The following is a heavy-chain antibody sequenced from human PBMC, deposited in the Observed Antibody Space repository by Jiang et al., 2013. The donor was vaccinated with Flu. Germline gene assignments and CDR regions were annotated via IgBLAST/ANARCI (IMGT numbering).Heavy chain of an antibody. J-gene: IGHJ2*01. D-gene: IGHD6-19*01. CDR3: ARDEGGRAVAGTPYFDL. Sequence: SQTLSLTCAISGDSVSSNSAAWNWIRQSPSRGLEWLGRTYYRSKWYNDYAVSVKSRITINPDTSKNQFSLQLNSVTPEDTAVYYCARDEGGRAVAGTPYFDLWGLAPWSLSPQ. CDR2: TYYRSKWYN. CDR1: GDSVSSNSAA. V-gene: IGHV6-1*01.